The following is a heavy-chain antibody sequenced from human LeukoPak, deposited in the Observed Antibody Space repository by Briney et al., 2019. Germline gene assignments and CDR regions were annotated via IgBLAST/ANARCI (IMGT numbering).Heavy chain of an antibody. V-gene: IGHV5-51*01. CDR3: ARHQIVGATRSPFDY. CDR2: IYPGDSDT. D-gene: IGHD1-26*01. CDR1: GYSFATYW. Sequence: GESLQISCKCSGYSFATYWIGWVRQTPGKGLEWMGIIYPGDSDTRYSPSFQGQVTISADKSINTAYLQWSSLKTSDTAMYYCARHQIVGATRSPFDYWGQGTLVTVSS. J-gene: IGHJ4*02.